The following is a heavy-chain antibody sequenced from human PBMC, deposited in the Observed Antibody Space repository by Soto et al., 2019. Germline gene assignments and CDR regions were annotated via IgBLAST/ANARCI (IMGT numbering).Heavy chain of an antibody. CDR2: SIPIFGTA. CDR1: GGTFSSYA. Sequence: QVQLVQSGAEVKKPGSSVKVSCKASGGTFSSYAISWVRQAPGQGLEWMGGSIPIFGTANYAQKFQGRVTITADESTSTAYMELSSRRSEDTAVYYCASPDYYDSSGRDNWFDPWGQGTLVTVSS. J-gene: IGHJ5*02. D-gene: IGHD3-22*01. V-gene: IGHV1-69*01. CDR3: ASPDYYDSSGRDNWFDP.